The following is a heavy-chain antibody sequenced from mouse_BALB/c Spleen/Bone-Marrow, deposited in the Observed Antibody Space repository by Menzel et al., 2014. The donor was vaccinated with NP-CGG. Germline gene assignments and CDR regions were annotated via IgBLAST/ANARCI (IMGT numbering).Heavy chain of an antibody. CDR2: IWSGGTT. CDR1: GFSLIKFG. V-gene: IGHV2-4*02. D-gene: IGHD2-1*01. J-gene: IGHJ2*01. Sequence: VNVVESGPGLVQPSQSLSITCTVSGFSLIKFGIHWVRQPPGKGLEWLGVIWSGGTTDYNAVFKSRLSISKDKSKSQVFFKMNSLQADDTAVYYCARSGNHDYFDYWGQGTTLTVSS. CDR3: ARSGNHDYFDY.